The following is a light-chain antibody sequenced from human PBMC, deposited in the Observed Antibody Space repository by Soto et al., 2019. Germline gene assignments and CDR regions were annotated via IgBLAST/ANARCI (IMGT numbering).Light chain of an antibody. CDR2: DAS. V-gene: IGKV3-11*01. CDR3: QQRSNWPPT. J-gene: IGKJ1*01. Sequence: EIVLTQSPATLSLSPGERATLSCRASQSVSSYLAWYQQKPGQAPGLLIYDASNRATGIPARFSGSGSGTDFTLTISSLEPEDFAVYYCQQRSNWPPTFGQGTKVEI. CDR1: QSVSSY.